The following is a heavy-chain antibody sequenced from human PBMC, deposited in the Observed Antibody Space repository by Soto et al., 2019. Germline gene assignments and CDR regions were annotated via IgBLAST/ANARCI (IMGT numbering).Heavy chain of an antibody. D-gene: IGHD3-16*02. CDR1: GGYLSSSSY. CDR3: ATQNPGSYHFDY. CDR2: INQSGST. J-gene: IGHJ4*02. V-gene: IGHV4-4*02. Sequence: VQLQESGPGLVMPSGTLSLTCAVSGGYLSSSSYWSWVHKTPGQGLEWIGEINQSGSTSYNPSLKSRVIISQDKSKNQFFLNLNSVTAADTAVYYCATQNPGSYHFDYWGQGHLVTVSS.